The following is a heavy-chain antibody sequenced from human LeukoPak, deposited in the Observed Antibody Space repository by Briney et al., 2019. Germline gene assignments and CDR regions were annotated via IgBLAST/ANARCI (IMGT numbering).Heavy chain of an antibody. CDR2: ISSSSSYI. D-gene: IGHD1-26*01. Sequence: GGSLRLSCAASGFTSSSYSMNWVRQAPGKGLEWVSSISSSSSYIYYADSVKGRFTISRDNAKNSLYLQMNSLRAEDTAVYYCARDERYSGSYYGFYYYGMDVWGQGTTVTVSS. J-gene: IGHJ6*02. V-gene: IGHV3-21*01. CDR3: ARDERYSGSYYGFYYYGMDV. CDR1: GFTSSSYS.